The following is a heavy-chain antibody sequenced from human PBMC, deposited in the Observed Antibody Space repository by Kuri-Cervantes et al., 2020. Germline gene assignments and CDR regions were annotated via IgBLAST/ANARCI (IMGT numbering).Heavy chain of an antibody. J-gene: IGHJ6*03. V-gene: IGHV1-2*04. Sequence: ASVKVSCKASGYSFTGHYMHWVRQAPGHGLEWMGWVDPNSGGTSYAQKFQGWVTMTRDTSISTAYMELSRLRSDDTAVYYCARGAEDIVVVVANEKGVHYYYYYYMDVWGKGTTVTVSS. CDR3: ARGAEDIVVVVANEKGVHYYYYYYMDV. CDR1: GYSFTGHY. D-gene: IGHD2-15*01. CDR2: VDPNSGGT.